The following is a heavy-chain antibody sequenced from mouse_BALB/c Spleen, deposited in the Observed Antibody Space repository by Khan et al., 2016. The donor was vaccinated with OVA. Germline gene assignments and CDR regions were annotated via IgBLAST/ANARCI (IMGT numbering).Heavy chain of an antibody. V-gene: IGHV9-1*02. J-gene: IGHJ1*01. CDR1: GYTFTNYG. CDR3: ARTYYSYDRYFDV. Sequence: HIQLVQSGPELKKPGETVKISCKASGYTFTNYGMNWVKQAPGKGLKWMGWINTYTGEPTYADDFKGRFAFSLETSASSAYLQINNLKNEDMATYFCARTYYSYDRYFDVWGAGTTVTVSS. D-gene: IGHD2-12*01. CDR2: INTYTGEP.